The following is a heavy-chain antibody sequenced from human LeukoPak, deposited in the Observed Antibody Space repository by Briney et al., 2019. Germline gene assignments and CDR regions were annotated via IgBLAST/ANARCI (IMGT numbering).Heavy chain of an antibody. Sequence: PGGPLRLSCAASGFTFSSYSMNWVRQAPGKGLEWVSSISSSSSYIYYADSVKGRFTISRDNAKNSLYLQMNSLRAEDTAVYYCARGGDTAMVLWGQGTLVTVSS. D-gene: IGHD5-18*01. CDR1: GFTFSSYS. J-gene: IGHJ4*02. V-gene: IGHV3-21*01. CDR2: ISSSSSYI. CDR3: ARGGDTAMVL.